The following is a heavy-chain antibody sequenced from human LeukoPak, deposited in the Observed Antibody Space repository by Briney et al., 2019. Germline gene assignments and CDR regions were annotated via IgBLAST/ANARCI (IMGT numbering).Heavy chain of an antibody. J-gene: IGHJ4*02. CDR2: INPDSGDT. V-gene: IGHV1-2*02. CDR1: GYTFTAYY. D-gene: IGHD1-7*01. CDR3: ARDYIDPGNYTPLGY. Sequence: ASVKVSCKASGYTFTAYYVHWVRQAPGQGLEWMGWINPDSGDTSSAQRFQGRVTVTRDTPISTVYMELSRLRSDDTAVYYCARDYIDPGNYTPLGYWGQGTLVTVSS.